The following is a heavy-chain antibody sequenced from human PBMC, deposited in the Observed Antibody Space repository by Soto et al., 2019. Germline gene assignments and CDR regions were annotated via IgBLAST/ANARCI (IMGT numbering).Heavy chain of an antibody. Sequence: PSETLSLTCTVSGGSISSGGYYWSWIRQHPGKGLEWIGYIYYSGSTYYKPSLKSRVTISVDTSKNQFSLKLSSVTAADTAVYYCARYYYDSSGYYYVRLRNAFDIWGQGTMVTVSS. V-gene: IGHV4-31*03. D-gene: IGHD3-22*01. CDR1: GGSISSGGYY. CDR3: ARYYYDSSGYYYVRLRNAFDI. J-gene: IGHJ3*02. CDR2: IYYSGST.